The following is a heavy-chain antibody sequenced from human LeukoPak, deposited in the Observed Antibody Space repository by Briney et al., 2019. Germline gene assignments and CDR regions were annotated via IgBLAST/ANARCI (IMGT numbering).Heavy chain of an antibody. CDR1: GGSISSYY. J-gene: IGHJ6*02. Sequence: SETLSLTCTVSGGSISSYYWSWIRQPAGKGLEWIGRIYTSGSTNYNPSLESRVTMSVDTSKNQFSLKLSSVTAADTAVYYCARVLSTVTPGNYYFYSMDVWGQGTTVTVSS. CDR2: IYTSGST. CDR3: ARVLSTVTPGNYYFYSMDV. D-gene: IGHD4-17*01. V-gene: IGHV4-4*07.